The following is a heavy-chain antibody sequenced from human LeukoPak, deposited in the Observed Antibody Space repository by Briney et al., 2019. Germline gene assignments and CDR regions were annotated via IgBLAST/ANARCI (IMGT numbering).Heavy chain of an antibody. Sequence: PGGSLRLSCAASGFTFSTYSMNWVRQAPGKGLEWVSSISSSSSHIYYADSMKGRFTISRDNAKNSLYLQMNSLRAEGTAVYYCASRSGSYYYYGMDVWGKGTTVTVSS. D-gene: IGHD3-10*01. CDR2: ISSSSSHI. J-gene: IGHJ6*04. CDR3: ASRSGSYYYYGMDV. CDR1: GFTFSTYS. V-gene: IGHV3-21*01.